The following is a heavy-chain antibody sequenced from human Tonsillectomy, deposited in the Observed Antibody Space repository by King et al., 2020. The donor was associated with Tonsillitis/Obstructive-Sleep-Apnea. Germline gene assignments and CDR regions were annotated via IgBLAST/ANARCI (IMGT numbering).Heavy chain of an antibody. CDR1: GGSISSSSYY. CDR2: IYYSGST. V-gene: IGHV4-39*01. Sequence: QLQESGPGLVKPSETLSLTCTVSGGSISSSSYYWGWIRQPPGKGLEWIGSIYYSGSTYYNPSLKSRVTISVDTSKNQFSLKLTSVTAADTAVYYCARGGPLRFWAWCDPWGQGTLVTVSS. D-gene: IGHD3-3*01. CDR3: ARGGPLRFWAWCDP. J-gene: IGHJ5*02.